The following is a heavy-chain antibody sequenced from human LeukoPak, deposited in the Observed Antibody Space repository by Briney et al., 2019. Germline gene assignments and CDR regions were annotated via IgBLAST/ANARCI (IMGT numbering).Heavy chain of an antibody. J-gene: IGHJ4*02. D-gene: IGHD6-13*01. CDR1: GYTFTSYG. CDR3: ARPRPYSSSLNFDY. CDR2: ISAYNGNT. V-gene: IGHV1-18*01. Sequence: GASVKVSCKASGYTFTSYGISWVRQAPGQGLEWMGWISAYNGNTNYAQKLQGRVTMTTDTSTSTAYMELRSLGSDDTAVYYCARPRPYSSSLNFDYWGQGTLVTVSS.